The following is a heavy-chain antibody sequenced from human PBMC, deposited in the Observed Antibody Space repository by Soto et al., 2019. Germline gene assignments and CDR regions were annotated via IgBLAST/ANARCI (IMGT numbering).Heavy chain of an antibody. J-gene: IGHJ4*02. CDR3: ARDPHEGVYDY. D-gene: IGHD3-16*01. CDR1: GYTFTGYC. Sequence: QVHLVQSGAEVKKPGASVKVSCKASGYTFTGYCLHWIRQAPGQGLEWMGWMRPDSGGAHYAQKFQGRVSMTSDTSISTFSMELSRLRSDDTAVYYCARDPHEGVYDYWGQGTLVTVSS. V-gene: IGHV1-2*02. CDR2: MRPDSGGA.